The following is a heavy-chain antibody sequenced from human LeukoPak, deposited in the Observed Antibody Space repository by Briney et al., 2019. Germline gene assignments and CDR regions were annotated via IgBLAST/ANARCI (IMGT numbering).Heavy chain of an antibody. Sequence: SETLSLTCTVSGGSISSYYWSWIRQPPGKGLEWIAYISDIGSINDNPSLKSRVTISLDTSKNQFSLKLSSVTAADTAVYYCAGHHPRNTVDFWGQGTLVTVSS. CDR2: ISDIGSI. CDR1: GGSISSYY. V-gene: IGHV4-59*08. D-gene: IGHD2-8*02. CDR3: AGHHPRNTVDF. J-gene: IGHJ4*02.